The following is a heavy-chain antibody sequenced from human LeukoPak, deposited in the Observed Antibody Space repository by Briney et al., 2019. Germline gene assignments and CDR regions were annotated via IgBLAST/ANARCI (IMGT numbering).Heavy chain of an antibody. CDR3: AKDLSGSSIERGYMDV. J-gene: IGHJ6*03. D-gene: IGHD1-26*01. CDR1: GFTFRSYA. V-gene: IGHV3-23*01. CDR2: IGGSGDST. Sequence: GGSLRLSCAASGFTFRSYAMSWVRRAPGEGLEWVSAIGGSGDSTYYAVSVKGRFTISRDNSKNTLYLQMNSLRAEDTAVYYCAKDLSGSSIERGYMDVWGKGTTVTVSS.